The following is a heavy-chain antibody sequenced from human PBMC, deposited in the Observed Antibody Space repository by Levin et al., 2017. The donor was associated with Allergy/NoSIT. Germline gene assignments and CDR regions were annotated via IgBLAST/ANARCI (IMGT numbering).Heavy chain of an antibody. CDR3: ATGVGGSTSCYGCYSFDY. J-gene: IGHJ4*02. D-gene: IGHD2-2*01. CDR2: FDPEDGET. V-gene: IGHV1-24*01. Sequence: ASVKVSCKVSGYTLTELSMHWVRQAPGKGLEWMGGFDPEDGETIYAQKFQGRVTMTEDTSTDTAYMELSSLRSEDTAVYYCATGVGGSTSCYGCYSFDYWGQGTLVTVSS. CDR1: GYTLTELS.